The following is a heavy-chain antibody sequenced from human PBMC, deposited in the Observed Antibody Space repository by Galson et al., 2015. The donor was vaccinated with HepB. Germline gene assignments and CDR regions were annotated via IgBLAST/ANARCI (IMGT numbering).Heavy chain of an antibody. J-gene: IGHJ4*02. V-gene: IGHV4-4*07. D-gene: IGHD3-22*01. CDR2: IYSSGST. CDR3: ARDHYDSGGYYYSYDY. Sequence: ETLSLTCIVSGGSISGYYWNWFRQPAGKGLEWIGRIYSSGSTNYNPSLKSRVTMSVDTSKNQFSLKLSSVTAADTAVYYCARDHYDSGGYYYSYDYWGQGTLVTVSS. CDR1: GGSISGYY.